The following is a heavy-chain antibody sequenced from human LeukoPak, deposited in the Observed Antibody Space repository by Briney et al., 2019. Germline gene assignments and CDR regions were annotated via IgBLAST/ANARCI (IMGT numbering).Heavy chain of an antibody. CDR3: ARVGGSNWHPLDY. CDR2: IAYDGSSP. CDR1: GFTLSSHT. Sequence: GGSLRLSCAASGFTLSSHTMHWVRQAPGEGLEWVAAIAYDGSSPHYGDSVKGRFIISRDNSKSALYLQMNSLRVEDTGIYYCARVGGSNWHPLDYWGQGTLVTVSS. J-gene: IGHJ4*02. D-gene: IGHD6-13*01. V-gene: IGHV3-30-3*01.